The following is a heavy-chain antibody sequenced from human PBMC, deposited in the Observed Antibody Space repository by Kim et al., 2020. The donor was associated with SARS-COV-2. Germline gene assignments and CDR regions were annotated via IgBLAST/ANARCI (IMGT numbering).Heavy chain of an antibody. D-gene: IGHD5-12*01. CDR1: GFTFSRDA. CDR3: AKRSDGYTHEGFDY. CDR2: LWYAGIDN. Sequence: GGSLRLSCAASGFTFSRDAMHWVRQAPGKGLEWVAVLWYAGIDNNYADSVKGRFTLSRDNSKNKLYLQMNSLRAEDKAVYYCAKRSDGYTHEGFDYWGQGTLVTVSS. J-gene: IGHJ4*02. V-gene: IGHV3-33*06.